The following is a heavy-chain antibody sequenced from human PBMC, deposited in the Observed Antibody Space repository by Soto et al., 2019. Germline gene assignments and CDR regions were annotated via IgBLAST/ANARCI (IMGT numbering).Heavy chain of an antibody. Sequence: QLQLQESGPGLVKPSETLSLTCTVSGGSISSSSYYWGWIRQPPGKGLEWIGSIYYSGSTYYNPSLMSRVTTSVDTSKNQFSLKLSSVTAADTAVYYCARHDIVVVPAAMSCAWFDPWGQGTLVTVSS. CDR1: GGSISSSSYY. J-gene: IGHJ5*02. D-gene: IGHD2-2*01. CDR2: IYYSGST. V-gene: IGHV4-39*01. CDR3: ARHDIVVVPAAMSCAWFDP.